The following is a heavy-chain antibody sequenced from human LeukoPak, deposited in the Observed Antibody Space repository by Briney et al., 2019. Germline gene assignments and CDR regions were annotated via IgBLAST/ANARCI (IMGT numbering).Heavy chain of an antibody. J-gene: IGHJ4*02. CDR1: GFTFSDYA. Sequence: GGSLRLSCAASGFTFSDYAMTWVRQAPGKGLGWDATISSSGGSAHSADSVKGRFTISRDNSKNTVYLHMNSLRAGDTAVFFCAKDIGDYGDYPDFWGQGTLVIVSS. V-gene: IGHV3-23*01. CDR2: ISSSGGSA. D-gene: IGHD4-17*01. CDR3: AKDIGDYGDYPDF.